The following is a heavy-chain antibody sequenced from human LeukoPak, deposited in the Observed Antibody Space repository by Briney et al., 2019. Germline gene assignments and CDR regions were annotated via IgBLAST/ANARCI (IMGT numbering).Heavy chain of an antibody. J-gene: IGHJ6*02. V-gene: IGHV3-7*05. Sequence: GGSLRLSCTASGFTLSNYWMSWVRQTPEEGLEWVANIKQDESEKVYVDSVKGRFTISRDNAKSSLYLQMSGLRADDTAVYYCARDPYSSTWSYGMDIWGQGTTVTVSS. D-gene: IGHD6-13*01. CDR2: IKQDESEK. CDR3: ARDPYSSTWSYGMDI. CDR1: GFTLSNYW.